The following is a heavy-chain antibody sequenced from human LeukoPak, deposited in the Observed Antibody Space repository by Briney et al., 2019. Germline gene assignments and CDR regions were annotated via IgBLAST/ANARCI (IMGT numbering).Heavy chain of an antibody. CDR2: ISWNSGSI. Sequence: GRSLRLSCAASGFTFDDYAMHWVRQAPGKGLEWVSGISWNSGSIGYADSVKGRFTISRDNAKNSLYLQMNSLRAEDTALYYCAKGRRGFLTYYFDYWDQGTLVTVSS. D-gene: IGHD2/OR15-2a*01. J-gene: IGHJ4*02. CDR3: AKGRRGFLTYYFDY. CDR1: GFTFDDYA. V-gene: IGHV3-9*01.